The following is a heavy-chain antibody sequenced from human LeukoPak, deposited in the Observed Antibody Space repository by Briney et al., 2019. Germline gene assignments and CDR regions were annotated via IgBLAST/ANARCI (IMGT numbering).Heavy chain of an antibody. CDR1: GGSISSYY. CDR2: IYYSGST. D-gene: IGHD3-10*01. V-gene: IGHV4-59*12. CDR3: ASSTFGELLYFDY. Sequence: SETLSLTCTVSGGSISSYYWSWIRQPPGKGLEWIGYIYYSGSTNYNPSLKSRVTMSVDTSKNQFSLKLSSVTAADTAVYYCASSTFGELLYFDYWGQGTLVTVSS. J-gene: IGHJ4*02.